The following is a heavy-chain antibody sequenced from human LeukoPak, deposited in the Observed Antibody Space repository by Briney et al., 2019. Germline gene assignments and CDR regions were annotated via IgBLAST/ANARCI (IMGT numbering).Heavy chain of an antibody. CDR3: ARGGSSSWYRRAFDY. CDR2: INHSGST. D-gene: IGHD6-13*01. Sequence: PSETLSLTCAVYGGSFSGYYWSWIRQPPGKGLEWIGEINHSGSTNYNPSLKSRVTISVDTSKNQFSLRPSSVTAADTAVYYCARGGSSSWYRRAFDYWGQGTLVTVSS. CDR1: GGSFSGYY. V-gene: IGHV4-34*01. J-gene: IGHJ4*02.